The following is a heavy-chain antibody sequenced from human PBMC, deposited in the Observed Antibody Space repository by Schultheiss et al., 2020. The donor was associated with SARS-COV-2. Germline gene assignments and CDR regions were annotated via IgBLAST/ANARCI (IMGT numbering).Heavy chain of an antibody. Sequence: SVKVSCKASGGTFSSYAISWVRQAPGQGLEWMGRIIPILGIANYAQKFQGRVTITADKSTSTAYMELSSLRSEDTAVYYCASTMGGWSIDYWGQGTLVTVSS. J-gene: IGHJ4*02. CDR3: ASTMGGWSIDY. D-gene: IGHD3-16*01. CDR2: IIPILGIA. V-gene: IGHV1-69*04. CDR1: GGTFSSYA.